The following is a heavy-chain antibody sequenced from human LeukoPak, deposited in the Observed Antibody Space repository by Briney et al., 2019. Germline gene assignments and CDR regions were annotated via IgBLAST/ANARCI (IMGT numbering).Heavy chain of an antibody. D-gene: IGHD4-23*01. Sequence: PSETLSLTCTVSGGSISSYYWSWIRQPPGKGLEWIGYIYYSGSTNYNPSLKSRVTISVDTSKNQFSLKLSSVTAADTAVYYCARGGTTVVTPKGIDYWGQGTLVTVSS. CDR2: IYYSGST. CDR1: GGSISSYY. CDR3: ARGGTTVVTPKGIDY. J-gene: IGHJ4*02. V-gene: IGHV4-59*01.